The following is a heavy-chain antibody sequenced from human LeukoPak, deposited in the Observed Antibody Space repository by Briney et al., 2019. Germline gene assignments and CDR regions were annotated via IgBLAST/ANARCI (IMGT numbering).Heavy chain of an antibody. V-gene: IGHV1-8*01. J-gene: IGHJ4*02. CDR2: MNPNSGNT. CDR3: ARGSVRGYSSVNYYFDY. Sequence: ASVKVSCKASGYTFTSYDINWVRQATGQGLEWMGWMNPNSGNTGYAQKFQGRVTMTRNTSISTAYMELSSLRFEDTAVYYCARGSVRGYSSVNYYFDYWGQGTLVTVSS. CDR1: GYTFTSYD. D-gene: IGHD6-25*01.